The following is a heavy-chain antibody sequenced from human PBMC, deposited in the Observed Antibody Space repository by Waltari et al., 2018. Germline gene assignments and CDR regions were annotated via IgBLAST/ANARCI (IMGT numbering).Heavy chain of an antibody. D-gene: IGHD2-15*01. CDR1: GFSVRANS. J-gene: IGHJ6*03. V-gene: IGHV3-53*01. Sequence: VEEVEPGGGLMQLVGSLRLSFADTGFSVRANSISWLRQAPGTGLECVSISYTVGTTYFAESVKGGFTSSRDNSRNTVYLQMNSLRVEDTAVYFCARVAGTALHRYYHYYMDLWGKGTTVTVSS. CDR3: ARVAGTALHRYYHYYMDL. CDR2: SYTVGTT.